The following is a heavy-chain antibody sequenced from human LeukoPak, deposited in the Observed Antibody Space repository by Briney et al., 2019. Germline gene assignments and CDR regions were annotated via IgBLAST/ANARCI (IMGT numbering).Heavy chain of an antibody. J-gene: IGHJ4*02. CDR1: GFTFSSYA. V-gene: IGHV3-30-3*01. Sequence: PGGSLRLSCAASGFTFSSYAMHWVRQAPGKGLEWVAVISYDGSNKYYADSVKGRFTISRDNSKNTLYLQMNSLRAEDTAVYYCARTQTYSTDYWGQGTLVTVSS. D-gene: IGHD2-21*01. CDR3: ARTQTYSTDY. CDR2: ISYDGSNK.